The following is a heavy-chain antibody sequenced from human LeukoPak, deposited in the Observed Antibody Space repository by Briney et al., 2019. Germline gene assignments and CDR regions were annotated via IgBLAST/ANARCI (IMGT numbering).Heavy chain of an antibody. J-gene: IGHJ4*02. V-gene: IGHV3-30-3*01. Sequence: QAGGSLRLSCAASGFIFSNYAMHWVRQAPGKGLEWVAVISYDGSNKYYADSVKGRFTISRDNSKNTLYLQMNSLRAEDTAVYYCAREGDAGAYFDYWGQGTLVTVSP. CDR2: ISYDGSNK. D-gene: IGHD1-14*01. CDR3: AREGDAGAYFDY. CDR1: GFIFSNYA.